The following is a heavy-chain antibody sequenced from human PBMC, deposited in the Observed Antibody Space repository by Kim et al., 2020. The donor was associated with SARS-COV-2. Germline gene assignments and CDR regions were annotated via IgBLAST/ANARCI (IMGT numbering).Heavy chain of an antibody. D-gene: IGHD3-16*01. CDR3: AREVRTGAGDSNY. V-gene: IGHV1-46*02. CDR1: GFTFNGYF. Sequence: ASVKVSCKASGFTFNGYFIHWVRQAPGQGLEWIGIINPRGDKRTYTQNLQGRLTLTRDTSTSTAYMELSSLASDDTAVYYCAREVRTGAGDSNYWGQGT. CDR2: INPRGDKR. J-gene: IGHJ4*02.